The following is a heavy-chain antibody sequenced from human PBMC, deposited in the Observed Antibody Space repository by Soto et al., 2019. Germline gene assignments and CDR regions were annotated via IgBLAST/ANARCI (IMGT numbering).Heavy chain of an antibody. Sequence: GGSLRLSCAASGFTFSNYNMNWVRKAPGKGLEWVSYLSPSSSLVYYADSVKGRFTISRDNAKNLLYLQMSGLRDEDTAVYYCATLNYGALYGMAVWGQGTTVTVAS. J-gene: IGHJ6*02. D-gene: IGHD3-10*01. CDR1: GFTFSNYN. V-gene: IGHV3-48*02. CDR2: LSPSSSLV. CDR3: ATLNYGALYGMAV.